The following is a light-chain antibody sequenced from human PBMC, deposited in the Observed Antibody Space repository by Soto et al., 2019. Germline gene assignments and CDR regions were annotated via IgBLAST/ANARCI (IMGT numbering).Light chain of an antibody. CDR1: QSVGDW. J-gene: IGKJ1*01. CDR2: DAS. CDR3: GQRHWPWT. V-gene: IGKV3-11*01. Sequence: EIVLTQSPATVPLSPGERATLSCRASQSVGDWLAWYQQKPGQAPRLLIYDASNRATGIPARFSGSGSGTDFTLTISSLEPEDFAIYYCGQRHWPWTVGLGTNVEPK.